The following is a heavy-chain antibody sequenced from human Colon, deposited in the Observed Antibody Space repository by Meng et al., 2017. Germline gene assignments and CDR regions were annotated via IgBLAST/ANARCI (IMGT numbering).Heavy chain of an antibody. CDR3: ARADCTAGICYQFDN. CDR2: IFYTGTA. J-gene: IGHJ4*02. V-gene: IGHV4-31*03. CDR1: GPSIGTTGDY. D-gene: IGHD2-8*02. Sequence: HVRLDVAGPGLAQPSQPLSFTFKFSGPSIGTTGDYWTWIRQRPGKGLEWIGKIFYTGTAHYNPSLKTRAAMSVDRSKNQFSLKLSSVTAADTAVYYCARADCTAGICYQFDNWGQGTLVTVSS.